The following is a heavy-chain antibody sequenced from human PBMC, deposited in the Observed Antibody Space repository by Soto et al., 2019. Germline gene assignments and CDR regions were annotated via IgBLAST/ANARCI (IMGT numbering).Heavy chain of an antibody. V-gene: IGHV1-69*13. D-gene: IGHD6-13*01. CDR1: GGTFSSYA. Sequence: SVKVSCKSSGGTFSSYAISWVRQAPGQGLEWMGGIIPIFGTANYAQKFQGRVTITADESTSTAYMELSSLRSEDTAVYYCARSIAAAVSRGFDPWGKGTLVTVSS. CDR2: IIPIFGTA. J-gene: IGHJ5*02. CDR3: ARSIAAAVSRGFDP.